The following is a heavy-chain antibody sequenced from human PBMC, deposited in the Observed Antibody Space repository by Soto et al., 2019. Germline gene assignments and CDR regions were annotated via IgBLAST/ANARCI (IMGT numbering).Heavy chain of an antibody. J-gene: IGHJ6*02. D-gene: IGHD3-3*01. Sequence: NPWGSLRLSCAVSGFTFIDYYISCVRHSPLKWREWVSYISSRGSSIYYADSVKGRFTISRDNAKNSLYLQMNGLRAEDTAVYYCARGYYDFWSGYYISPYGMDVWGQGTTVTVSS. CDR2: ISSRGSSI. CDR3: ARGYYDFWSGYYISPYGMDV. V-gene: IGHV3-11*01. CDR1: GFTFIDYY.